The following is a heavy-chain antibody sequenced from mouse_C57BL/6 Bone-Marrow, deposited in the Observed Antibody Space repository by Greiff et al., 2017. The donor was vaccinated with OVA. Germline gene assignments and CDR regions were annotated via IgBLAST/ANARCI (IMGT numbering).Heavy chain of an antibody. J-gene: IGHJ2*01. CDR3: ARGTAQRGY. CDR1: GYTFTSYW. Sequence: QVHVKQPGAELVKPGASVKMSCKASGYTFTSYWITWVKQRPGQGLEWIGDIYPGSGSTNYNEKFKSKATLTVDTSSSTAYMQLSSLTSEDSAVYYCARGTAQRGYWGQGTTLTVSS. D-gene: IGHD3-2*02. CDR2: IYPGSGST. V-gene: IGHV1-55*01.